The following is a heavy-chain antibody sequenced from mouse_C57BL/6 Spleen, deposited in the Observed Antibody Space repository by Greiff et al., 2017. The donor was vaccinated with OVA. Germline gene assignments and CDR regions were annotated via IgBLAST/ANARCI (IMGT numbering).Heavy chain of an antibody. CDR2: IYPRSGNT. Sequence: QVQLQQSGAELARPGASVKLSCTASGYTFTSSGISWVKQRTGQGLEWIGEIYPRSGNTYYNEKFKGKATLTADKSSSTAYMELRSLTSEDSAVYFCARRSNLDAMDYWGQGTSVTVSS. D-gene: IGHD2-5*01. CDR3: ARRSNLDAMDY. J-gene: IGHJ4*01. CDR1: GYTFTSSG. V-gene: IGHV1-81*01.